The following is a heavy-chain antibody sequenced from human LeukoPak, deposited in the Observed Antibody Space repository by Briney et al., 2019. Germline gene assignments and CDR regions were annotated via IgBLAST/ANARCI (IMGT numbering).Heavy chain of an antibody. CDR3: AKCQLWFGELSSPFDY. CDR2: ISGSGGST. J-gene: IGHJ4*02. V-gene: IGHV3-23*01. Sequence: GGSLRLSCAASGFTFSSYAMSWVRQAPGKGLEWVSAISGSGGSTYYADSVKGRFTISRDNSKNTLYLQMNSLRAEDTAVYYCAKCQLWFGELSSPFDYWGQGTLVTVSS. CDR1: GFTFSSYA. D-gene: IGHD3-10*01.